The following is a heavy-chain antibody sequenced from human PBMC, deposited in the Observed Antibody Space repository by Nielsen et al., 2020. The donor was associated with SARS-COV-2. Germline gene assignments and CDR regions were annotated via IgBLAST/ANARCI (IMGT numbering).Heavy chain of an antibody. J-gene: IGHJ4*02. CDR3: ARDGELYPFGFDY. CDR1: GFSISNNY. D-gene: IGHD3-10*01. V-gene: IGHV3-53*01. Sequence: LSLTCAASGFSISNNYMSWVRQAPGKGLEWVSTFYSGGATYYADSVQGRFTIFRDNSENTVHLKMNNLRADDTAVYYCARDGELYPFGFDYWGQGTLVTVSS. CDR2: FYSGGAT.